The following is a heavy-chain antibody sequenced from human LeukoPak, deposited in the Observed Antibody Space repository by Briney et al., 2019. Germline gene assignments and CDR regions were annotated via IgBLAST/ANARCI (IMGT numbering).Heavy chain of an antibody. Sequence: GESLKISCKGSGYSFSCYWIALGRQMPGKGLEWMGVIYPRDSRTTYSPSFQDQVTISADKSISTAYLQWTSLKASDTAMYYCARHLSDITSSRNYWGPRTLVTVSS. V-gene: IGHV5-51*01. CDR2: IYPRDSRT. CDR1: GYSFSCYW. CDR3: ARHLSDITSSRNY. J-gene: IGHJ4*02. D-gene: IGHD2-2*01.